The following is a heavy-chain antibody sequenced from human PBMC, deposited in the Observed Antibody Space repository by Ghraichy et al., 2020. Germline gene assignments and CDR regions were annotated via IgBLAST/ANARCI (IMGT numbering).Heavy chain of an antibody. V-gene: IGHV3-21*01. Sequence: GGSLRLSCAASGFTFSSYSMNWVRQAPGKGLEWVSSISSSSSYIYYADSVKGRFTISRDNAKNSLYLQMNSLRAEDTAVYYCARGYYDILLLGSESRAVYWGQGTLVTVSS. CDR1: GFTFSSYS. J-gene: IGHJ4*02. D-gene: IGHD3-9*01. CDR2: ISSSSSYI. CDR3: ARGYYDILLLGSESRAVY.